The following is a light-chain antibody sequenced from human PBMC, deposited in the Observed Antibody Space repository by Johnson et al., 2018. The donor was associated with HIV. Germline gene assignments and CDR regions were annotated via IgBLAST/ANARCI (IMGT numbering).Light chain of an antibody. V-gene: IGLV1-51*02. CDR1: SSNIGNNY. Sequence: QSVLTQPPSVSAAPGQKVTISCSGSSSNIGNNYVSWYQHLPGTAPKLLIYENNKRPSGIPDRFSGSKSGTSATLGITGLQTGEEADYYCGTWDSSLSAYVFGTGTKVTVL. CDR2: ENN. J-gene: IGLJ1*01. CDR3: GTWDSSLSAYV.